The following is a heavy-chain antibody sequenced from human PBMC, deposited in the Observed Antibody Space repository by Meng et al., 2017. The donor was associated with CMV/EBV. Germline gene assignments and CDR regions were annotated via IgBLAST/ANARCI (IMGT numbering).Heavy chain of an antibody. CDR2: ISAYNGNT. J-gene: IGHJ4*02. Sequence: VQSGAGGNKPGALVKVSCKASGYTFTSYGISWVRQAPGQGLEWMGWISAYNGNTNYAQKLQGRVTMTTDTSTSTAYMELRSLRSDDTAVYYCATDILTHFDYWGQGTLVTVSS. D-gene: IGHD3-9*01. CDR1: GYTFTSYG. V-gene: IGHV1-18*01. CDR3: ATDILTHFDY.